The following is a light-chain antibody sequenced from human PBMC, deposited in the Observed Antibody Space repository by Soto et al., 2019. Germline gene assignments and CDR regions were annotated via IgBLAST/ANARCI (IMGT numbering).Light chain of an antibody. CDR3: AAWDDSLNGRYV. V-gene: IGLV1-44*01. Sequence: QAVVTQPPSASGTPGQRVTISCSGSSSNIGSNTVNWYQQLPGTAPKLLIYSNNQRPSGVPDRFSGSKSGTSASLAISGLQSEDEADYYFAAWDDSLNGRYVFGTGTKLTVL. J-gene: IGLJ1*01. CDR1: SSNIGSNT. CDR2: SNN.